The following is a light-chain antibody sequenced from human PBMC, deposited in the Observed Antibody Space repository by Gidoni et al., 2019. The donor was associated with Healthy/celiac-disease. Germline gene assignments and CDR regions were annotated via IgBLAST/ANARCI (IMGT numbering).Light chain of an antibody. CDR1: QSVSSSY. J-gene: IGKJ4*01. V-gene: IGKV3-20*01. CDR3: QQYGSP. CDR2: GAS. Sequence: TQSPGTLSLSPGERATLSCRASQSVSSSYLAWYQQKPGQAPRLLIYGASSRATGIPDRFSGSGSGTDFTLTISRLETEEFAVYYCQQYGSPFGGGTKVEIK.